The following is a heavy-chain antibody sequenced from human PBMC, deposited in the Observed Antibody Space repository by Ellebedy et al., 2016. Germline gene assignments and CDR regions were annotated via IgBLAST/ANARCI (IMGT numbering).Heavy chain of an antibody. CDR1: GYTFTSYY. CDR2: INPSGGST. Sequence: ASVKVSXXASGYTFTSYYMHWVRQAPGQGLEWMGIINPSGGSTSYAQKFQGRVTMTRDTSTSTVYMELSSLRSEDTAVYYCARREVGCSGGSCRFDYWGQGTLVTVSS. J-gene: IGHJ4*02. D-gene: IGHD2-15*01. CDR3: ARREVGCSGGSCRFDY. V-gene: IGHV1-46*01.